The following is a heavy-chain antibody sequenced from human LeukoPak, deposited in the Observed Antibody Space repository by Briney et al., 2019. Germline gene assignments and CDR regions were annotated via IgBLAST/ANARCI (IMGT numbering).Heavy chain of an antibody. J-gene: IGHJ5*02. V-gene: IGHV4-34*01. Sequence: SETLSLTCAVYGGSFSGHYWSWIRQPPGKGLEWIGEINHSGSTNYNPSLKSRVTISVDTSKNQFSLKLSSVTAADTAVYYCARVSGWPSSSIDPWGQGTLVTVSS. CDR2: INHSGST. D-gene: IGHD6-19*01. CDR3: ARVSGWPSSSIDP. CDR1: GGSFSGHY.